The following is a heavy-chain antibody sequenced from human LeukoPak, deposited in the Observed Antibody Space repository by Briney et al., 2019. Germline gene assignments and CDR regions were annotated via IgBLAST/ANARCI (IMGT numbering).Heavy chain of an antibody. J-gene: IGHJ3*02. CDR2: IYYSGST. V-gene: IGHV4-30-4*01. Sequence: SQTLSLTCTVSGGSISSGDYYWSWIRQPPGKGLEWIGYIYYSGSTYYNPSLKSRVTISVDTSKNQFSLNLSSVTAADTAVYYCARTRVVILTGYPNDVFDIWGRGTMVTVSS. CDR1: GGSISSGDYY. CDR3: ARTRVVILTGYPNDVFDI. D-gene: IGHD3-9*01.